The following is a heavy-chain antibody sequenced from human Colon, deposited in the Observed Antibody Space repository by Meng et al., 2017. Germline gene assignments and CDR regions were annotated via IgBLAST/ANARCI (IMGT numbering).Heavy chain of an antibody. Sequence: GESLKISCVASGFTFTNYGMTWVRQSPGKGLEWVSGIDMSGDIAYYADSVMGRFIISRDNSKNTVFLQMYSLRAEDTAIYYCAQGLITGTKIPTDGWGQGTLVTVSS. V-gene: IGHV3-23*01. CDR3: AQGLITGTKIPTDG. CDR2: IDMSGDIA. D-gene: IGHD1-20*01. CDR1: GFTFTNYG. J-gene: IGHJ4*02.